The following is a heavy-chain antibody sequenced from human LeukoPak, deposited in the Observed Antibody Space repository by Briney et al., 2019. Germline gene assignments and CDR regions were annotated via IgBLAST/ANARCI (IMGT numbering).Heavy chain of an antibody. CDR1: GGSFSSSNW. CDR3: ARPPFPIYGSGSYGVEVDY. J-gene: IGHJ4*02. CDR2: IYHSGST. V-gene: IGHV4-4*02. D-gene: IGHD3-10*01. Sequence: PSGTLSLTCAVSGGSFSSSNWWSWVRQPPGKGLEWIGEIYHSGSTNYNPSLKSRVTISVDTSKNQFSLKLSSVTAADTAVYYCARPPFPIYGSGSYGVEVDYWGQGTLVTVSS.